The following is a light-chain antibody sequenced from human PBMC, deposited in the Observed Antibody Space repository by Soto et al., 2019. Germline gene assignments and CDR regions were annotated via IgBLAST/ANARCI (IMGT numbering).Light chain of an antibody. V-gene: IGLV1-47*02. CDR1: SSNIGINS. CDR3: SAWDDGLSGPV. J-gene: IGLJ3*02. CDR2: TNT. Sequence: QSVLTQPPSASGTPGQRVTISCSGGSSNIGINSVYWYQQLPGTAPKLLIYTNTQRPSGVPDRFSGSKSGTSASLAIIGLRSEDEADYYCSAWDDGLSGPVFGRGTKLTVL.